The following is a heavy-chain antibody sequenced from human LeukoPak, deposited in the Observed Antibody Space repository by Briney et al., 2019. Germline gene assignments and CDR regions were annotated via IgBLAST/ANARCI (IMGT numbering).Heavy chain of an antibody. Sequence: ASVKVSCKASGHTFTSYVISWVRQAPGQGLEWMGWISAYNGNTTYAQKLQGRVTMTTDTSTSTAYMELRSLRSDDTAVYYCARRGRTYYYDSSGYLDYWGQGTLVTVSS. D-gene: IGHD3-22*01. CDR2: ISAYNGNT. CDR3: ARRGRTYYYDSSGYLDY. V-gene: IGHV1-18*01. J-gene: IGHJ4*02. CDR1: GHTFTSYV.